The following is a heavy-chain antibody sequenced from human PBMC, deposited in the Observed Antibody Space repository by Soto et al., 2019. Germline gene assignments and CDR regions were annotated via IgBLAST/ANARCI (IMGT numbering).Heavy chain of an antibody. D-gene: IGHD2-15*01. CDR3: VRTSLVVAAATREDY. CDR2: INSDGSST. V-gene: IGHV3-74*01. J-gene: IGHJ4*02. Sequence: ADAEVIFLGDGRHGISPDTGKGLVWVSRINSDGSSTSYADSVKGRFTISRDNAKNTLYLQMNSLRAEDTAVCYCVRTSLVVAAATREDYWGQGTLVTVSS. CDR1: EVIFLGDG.